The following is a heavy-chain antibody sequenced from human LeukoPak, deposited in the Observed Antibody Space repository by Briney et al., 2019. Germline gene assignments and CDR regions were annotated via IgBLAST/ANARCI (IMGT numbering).Heavy chain of an antibody. CDR2: INPSGGST. Sequence: ASVKVSCKASGYTFTSYYMHWVRQAPGQGLEWMGIINPSGGSTSYAQKFQGRVTMTRDTSTSTVYMELSSLRSEDTAVYYCAREFCSGGSCYPFHYYYYGMDVWGQGTTVTVSS. J-gene: IGHJ6*02. D-gene: IGHD2-15*01. CDR1: GYTFTSYY. V-gene: IGHV1-46*01. CDR3: AREFCSGGSCYPFHYYYYGMDV.